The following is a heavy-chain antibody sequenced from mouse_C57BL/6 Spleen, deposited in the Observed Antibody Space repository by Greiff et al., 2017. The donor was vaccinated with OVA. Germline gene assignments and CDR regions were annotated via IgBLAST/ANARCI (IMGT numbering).Heavy chain of an antibody. D-gene: IGHD3-2*02. V-gene: IGHV1-55*01. CDR1: GYTFTSYW. Sequence: VQLQQPGAELVKPGASVKMSCKASGYTFTSYWITWVKQRPGQGLEWIGDIYPGSGSTNYNEKFKSKATLTVDTSSSTAYMQLSSLTSEDSAVYYCARGPAQATDFDYWGQGTTLTVSS. CDR3: ARGPAQATDFDY. J-gene: IGHJ2*01. CDR2: IYPGSGST.